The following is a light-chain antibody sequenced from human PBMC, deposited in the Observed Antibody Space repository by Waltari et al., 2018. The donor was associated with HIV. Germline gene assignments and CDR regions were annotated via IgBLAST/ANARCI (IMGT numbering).Light chain of an antibody. J-gene: IGLJ1*01. CDR1: SSNIGSSY. V-gene: IGLV1-47*01. Sequence: QSVLTQPPSASGTPGQRVTISCSGSSSNIGSSYVYWYQQVPGTAPKLLIYSSNTRPLGVPDRFSGSKSGTSASLAISGLRSEDEADYYCAAWDDSLSGYVFGTGTKVTVL. CDR3: AAWDDSLSGYV. CDR2: SSN.